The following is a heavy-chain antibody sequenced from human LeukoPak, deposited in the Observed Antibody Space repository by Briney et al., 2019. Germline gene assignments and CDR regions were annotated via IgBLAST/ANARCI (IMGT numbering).Heavy chain of an antibody. Sequence: PSGTLPLTCAVYGGSFSGYYWSWIRQPPGKGLEWIGEINHSGSTNYNPSLKSRVTISVDTSKNQFSLKLSSVTAADTAVYYCARLWLRKDYWGQGTLVTVSS. CDR3: ARLWLRKDY. V-gene: IGHV4-34*01. CDR2: INHSGST. CDR1: GGSFSGYY. J-gene: IGHJ4*02. D-gene: IGHD2-21*01.